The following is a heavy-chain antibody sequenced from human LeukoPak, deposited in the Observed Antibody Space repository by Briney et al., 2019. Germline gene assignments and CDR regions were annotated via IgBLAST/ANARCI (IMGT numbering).Heavy chain of an antibody. CDR1: GYSFTTYW. V-gene: IGHV5-51*01. J-gene: IGHJ4*02. D-gene: IGHD1-26*01. CDR2: IYPGDSDT. Sequence: GESLKISCKGSGYSFTTYWIAWVRQMPGKGLEWMGIIYPGDSDTTYSPSFQGQVTISADKSISTAYLQRSSLKASDTAMYYCARRVHRGGSYSSHSDYWGQGTLVTVSS. CDR3: ARRVHRGGSYSSHSDY.